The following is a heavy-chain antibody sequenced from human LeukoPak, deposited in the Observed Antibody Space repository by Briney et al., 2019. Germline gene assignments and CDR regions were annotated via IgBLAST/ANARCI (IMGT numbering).Heavy chain of an antibody. J-gene: IGHJ4*02. CDR2: ISGSGGGT. D-gene: IGHD6-19*01. CDR3: ARATSGWYLFDY. CDR1: GFTFSSYA. Sequence: PGGSLRLSCVASGFTFSSYAMSWVRQAPGKGLKWVSGISGSGGGTNYADSVKGRFTISRDNSKNTLYLQMNSLRAEDTAVYYCARATSGWYLFDYWGQGTLVTVSS. V-gene: IGHV3-23*01.